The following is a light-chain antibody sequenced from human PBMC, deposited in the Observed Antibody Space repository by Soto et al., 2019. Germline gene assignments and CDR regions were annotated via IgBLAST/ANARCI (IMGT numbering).Light chain of an antibody. Sequence: QSALTQPASVSGSPGQSITISCTGTSSDVGGYSYVSWYQQLPGKAPKLMIYDVSDRPSGVSNRFSGSKSGNTASLTISGLQAEVEADYYCSSYTRSSLYVFGTGTKLTVL. CDR2: DVS. CDR3: SSYTRSSLYV. J-gene: IGLJ1*01. V-gene: IGLV2-14*01. CDR1: SSDVGGYSY.